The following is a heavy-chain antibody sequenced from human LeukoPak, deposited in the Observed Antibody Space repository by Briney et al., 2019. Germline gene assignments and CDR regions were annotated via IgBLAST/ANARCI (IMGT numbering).Heavy chain of an antibody. J-gene: IGHJ5*02. CDR3: ARGWWYYYDSSGRNWFDP. Sequence: KPSETLSLTCAVYGGSFSGYYWSWIRQPPGKGLEWIGEINHSGSTNYNPSLKSRVTISVDTSKNQFSLKLSSVTAADTAVYYCARGWWYYYDSSGRNWFDPWGQGTLVTVSS. D-gene: IGHD3-22*01. CDR1: GGSFSGYY. V-gene: IGHV4-34*01. CDR2: INHSGST.